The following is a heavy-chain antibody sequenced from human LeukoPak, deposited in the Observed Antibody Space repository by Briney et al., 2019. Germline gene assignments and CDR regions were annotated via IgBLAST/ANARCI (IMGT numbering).Heavy chain of an antibody. Sequence: PGGSLRLSCAVAGLSLSNYGMSWGRQAPGKGLEWVAGISGSGGGTNYADSVKGRFTISRDNPKNTLYLQMNRLRAEDTAVYFCAKRGVVIRVILVGFHKEAYYFDSWGQGALVTVSS. CDR3: AKRGVVIRVILVGFHKEAYYFDS. CDR2: ISGSGGGT. J-gene: IGHJ4*02. CDR1: GLSLSNYG. D-gene: IGHD3-22*01. V-gene: IGHV3-23*01.